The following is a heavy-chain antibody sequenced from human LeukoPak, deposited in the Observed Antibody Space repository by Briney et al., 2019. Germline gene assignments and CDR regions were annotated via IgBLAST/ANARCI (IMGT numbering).Heavy chain of an antibody. CDR2: ISSSSNTM. J-gene: IGHJ4*02. V-gene: IGHV3-48*02. Sequence: PGRSLRLSCAASGFTFSTYNMHWVRQAPGKGLEWVSYISSSSNTMYYADSVKGRFTISRDNAKNSLYLQMNSLRDEDTAVYYCARAFDYWGQGTLVAVSS. CDR3: ARAFDY. CDR1: GFTFSTYN.